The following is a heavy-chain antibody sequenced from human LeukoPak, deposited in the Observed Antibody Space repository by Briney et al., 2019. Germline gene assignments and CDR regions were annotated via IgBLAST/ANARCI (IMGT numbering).Heavy chain of an antibody. CDR1: GFTFSSYA. CDR2: ISGSGGST. V-gene: IGHV3-23*01. CDR3: AKTTVVTPFDY. Sequence: GGSLRLSCAASGFTFSSYAMSWVRQAAGKGLEWVSAISGSGGSTYYAVSVKGRFTISRDNSKNTLYLQMNSLRAEDTAVYYCAKTTVVTPFDYWGQGTLVTVSS. J-gene: IGHJ4*02. D-gene: IGHD4-23*01.